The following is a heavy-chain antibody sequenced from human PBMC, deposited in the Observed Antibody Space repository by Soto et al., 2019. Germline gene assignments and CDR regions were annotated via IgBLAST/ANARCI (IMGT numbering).Heavy chain of an antibody. Sequence: QVQVVQSGAEVKKPWASVKVACKASGYSFDTFGMSWVRQAPGQGLEWMGWISIEKGDTNSAQKFQDRVTMTTDTSTSTAYMELSSLTADDTAVYYCARCYCSVGSCFTCWHFDLWGRGTLVTVSS. CDR3: ARCYCSVGSCFTCWHFDL. CDR1: GYSFDTFG. J-gene: IGHJ2*01. V-gene: IGHV1-18*01. D-gene: IGHD2-15*01. CDR2: ISIEKGDT.